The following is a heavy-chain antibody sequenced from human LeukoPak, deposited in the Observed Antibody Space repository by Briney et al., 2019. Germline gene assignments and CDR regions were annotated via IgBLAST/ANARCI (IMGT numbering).Heavy chain of an antibody. J-gene: IGHJ4*02. D-gene: IGHD2-21*02. Sequence: ASVKVSCKASGYTFTGYYMHWVRQAPGQGLEWMGWINPNSGGTNYAQKFQGWVTMTRNTSISTAYMELSSLRSKDTAVYYCARAVVTAILYWGQGTLVTVSS. V-gene: IGHV1-2*04. CDR2: INPNSGGT. CDR3: ARAVVTAILY. CDR1: GYTFTGYY.